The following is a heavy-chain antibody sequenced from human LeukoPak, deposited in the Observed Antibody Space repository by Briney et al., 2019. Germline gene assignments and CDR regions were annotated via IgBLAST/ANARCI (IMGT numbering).Heavy chain of an antibody. V-gene: IGHV3-48*03. CDR1: GFTFSSYE. CDR2: ISSSGRAF. CDR3: ARDSRGSSWFFDY. Sequence: GGSLRLSCAASGFTFSSYEMNWVRQAPGKGLEWVSYISSSGRAFYYADSVKGRFTISRDNGKNSLYLQMNSLRVEDTAVYYCARDSRGSSWFFDYWGQGALVTVSS. D-gene: IGHD6-13*01. J-gene: IGHJ4*02.